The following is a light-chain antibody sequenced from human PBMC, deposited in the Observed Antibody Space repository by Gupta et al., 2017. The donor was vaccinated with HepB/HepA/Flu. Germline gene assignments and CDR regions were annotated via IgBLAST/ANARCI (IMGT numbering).Light chain of an antibody. CDR1: QSIRNY. J-gene: IGKJ5*01. CDR3: QEWLTTANT. V-gene: IGKV1-39*01. CDR2: SGS. Sequence: DIQMNQSLSSLSASVGDRVTITCRARQSIRNYLNWYQHKPGKAPKLLIYSGSTLQHAVPSRFSGSGSLTDFTLRIRSVHPADVAAYYCQEWLTTANTLGQGTQMEIK.